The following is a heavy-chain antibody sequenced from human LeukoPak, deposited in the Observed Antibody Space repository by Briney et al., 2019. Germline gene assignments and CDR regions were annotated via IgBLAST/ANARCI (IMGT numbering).Heavy chain of an antibody. CDR2: IYYSGST. J-gene: IGHJ6*02. CDR1: GGYISSYY. Sequence: SETLSLTCTVSGGYISSYYWSWIRQPPGKGPEGIGYIYYSGSTNYNPSLKSRVTISVDTSKNQFSLKLSSVTAADTAVYYCARSQIQSVNYGMDVWGQGTTVTVSS. V-gene: IGHV4-59*01. CDR3: ARSQIQSVNYGMDV.